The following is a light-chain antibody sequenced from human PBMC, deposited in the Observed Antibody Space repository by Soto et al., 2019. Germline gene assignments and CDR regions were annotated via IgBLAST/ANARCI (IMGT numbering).Light chain of an antibody. CDR2: GAS. CDR3: QQYNNWPPGT. J-gene: IGKJ2*01. CDR1: QSVSSN. Sequence: EIVMTQSPATLSVSPGERATLSCRASQSVSSNLAWYQQKPGQAPRLLIYGASTRATGIPARFSGSGSGKEFTLTISSLQSEDVAVYYRQQYNNWPPGTFGQGTKLEIK. V-gene: IGKV3-15*01.